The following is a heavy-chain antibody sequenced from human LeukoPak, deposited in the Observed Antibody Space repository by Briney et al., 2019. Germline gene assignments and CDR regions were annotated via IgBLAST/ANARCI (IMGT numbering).Heavy chain of an antibody. Sequence: GASVKVSCKASGYSFTSNYIHWVRQAPGQGLEWMGMIYPRDGSTSYAQKFQGRVTVTRDTSTSTVHMELSGLRSEDTAVYYCARDPPPTPSYYYGMDVWGQGTTVTVSS. CDR2: IYPRDGST. CDR1: GYSFTSNY. V-gene: IGHV1-46*01. J-gene: IGHJ6*02. CDR3: ARDPPPTPSYYYGMDV.